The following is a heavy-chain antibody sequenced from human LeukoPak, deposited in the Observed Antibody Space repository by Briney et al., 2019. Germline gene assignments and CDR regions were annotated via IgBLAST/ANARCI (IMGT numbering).Heavy chain of an antibody. CDR3: ASGPMATDY. D-gene: IGHD5-24*01. V-gene: IGHV1-69*06. CDR2: IIPIFGTA. Sequence: GASVKVSCKASGGTFSSYAISWVRQAPGQGLEWMGGIIPIFGTANYAQKFQGRVTITADKSTSTAYVELSSLRSEDTAVYCCASGPMATDYWGQGTLVTVSS. J-gene: IGHJ4*02. CDR1: GGTFSSYA.